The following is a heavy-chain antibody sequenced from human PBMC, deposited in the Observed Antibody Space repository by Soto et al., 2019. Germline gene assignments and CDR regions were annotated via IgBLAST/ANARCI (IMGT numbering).Heavy chain of an antibody. Sequence: GGSLRLSCAASGFIFTNYGMHWVRQAPGKGLEWVSGIGARGSDTYFPDSVKGRFTISRDNAMDMVYLQMNSLRAEDTAVYFCAKGGTYHIGDFDSWGQGTLVTVSS. J-gene: IGHJ4*02. CDR3: AKGGTYHIGDFDS. D-gene: IGHD5-12*01. CDR1: GFIFTNYG. CDR2: IGARGSDT. V-gene: IGHV3-23*01.